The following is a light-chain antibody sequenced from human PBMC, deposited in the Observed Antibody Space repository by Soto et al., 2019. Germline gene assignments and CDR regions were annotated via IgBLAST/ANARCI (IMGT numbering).Light chain of an antibody. CDR3: QQYGRSIT. J-gene: IGKJ5*01. V-gene: IGKV3-20*01. CDR2: GVS. CDR1: QTVINNY. Sequence: IVLTQSPATLSLSPGERATLSCRASQTVINNYLAWFQQQPGQAPRLLIYGVSNRATGIPDRFSGSGSGTDFTLTISRLEAEDFVVYYCQQYGRSITFGQGTRLEIK.